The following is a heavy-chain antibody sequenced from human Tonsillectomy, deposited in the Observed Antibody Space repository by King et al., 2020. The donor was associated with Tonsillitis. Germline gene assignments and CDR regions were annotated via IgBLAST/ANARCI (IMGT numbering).Heavy chain of an antibody. V-gene: IGHV1-18*01. CDR3: ARDRFGELGGDY. D-gene: IGHD3-10*01. Sequence: QLVQSGTEVKKPGASVKVSCKASGYTFTTYGINWVRQAPGQGLEWMGWISGYNDKSNYAQMFQGRGTMTTDTSTRTAYMELRSLGSDDTAGYYCARDRFGELGGDYWGQGTLVNVSS. CDR1: GYTFTTYG. CDR2: ISGYNDKS. J-gene: IGHJ4*02.